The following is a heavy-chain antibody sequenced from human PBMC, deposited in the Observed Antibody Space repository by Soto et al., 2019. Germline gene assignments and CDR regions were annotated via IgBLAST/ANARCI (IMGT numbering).Heavy chain of an antibody. CDR3: AKERGYNYGYDAMDV. V-gene: IGHV3-23*01. CDR2: ISGSGGST. CDR1: GFTFSSYA. J-gene: IGHJ6*02. D-gene: IGHD5-18*01. Sequence: EVQLLESGGGLVQPGGSLRLSCAASGFTFSSYAMSWVRQAPGKGLEWVSGISGSGGSTYYADSVKGRFTISRDNSKNTLYLQTTSPRAEDTAVYYCAKERGYNYGYDAMDVWGQGTTVTVSS.